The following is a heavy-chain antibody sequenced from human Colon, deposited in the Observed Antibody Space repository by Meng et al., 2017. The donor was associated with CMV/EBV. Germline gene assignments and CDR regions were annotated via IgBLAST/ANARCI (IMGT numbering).Heavy chain of an antibody. J-gene: IGHJ5*02. CDR3: AKAHYADPA. CDR2: IDSSGA. V-gene: IGHV3-23*05. CDR1: GFTFSSYA. D-gene: IGHD4-17*01. Sequence: GESLKISCAASGFTFSSYAMSWVRQTPGKGLEWVSTIDSSGAYIADSVKGRFTVSRDNFKNTLDLQMNSLRVEDAAVYYCAKAHYADPAWGQGTLVTVSS.